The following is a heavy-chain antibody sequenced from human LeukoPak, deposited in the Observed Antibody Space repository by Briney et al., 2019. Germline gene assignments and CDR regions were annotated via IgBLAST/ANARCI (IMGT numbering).Heavy chain of an antibody. J-gene: IGHJ3*02. D-gene: IGHD1-26*01. CDR2: ISGGGGNT. V-gene: IGHV3-23*01. CDR3: GKNRYSGSLSPFDI. CDR1: KFAFSSYA. Sequence: GGSLRLSCAASKFAFSSYAMSWVRQAPGKGLEWVSAISGGGGNTYYADSVKGRFTISRDNSKDTLYLQMNSLRAEDTAVYYCGKNRYSGSLSPFDIWGQGTMVTVSS.